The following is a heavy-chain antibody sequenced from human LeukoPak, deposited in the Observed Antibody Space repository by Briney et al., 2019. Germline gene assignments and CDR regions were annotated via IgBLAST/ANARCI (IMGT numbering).Heavy chain of an antibody. V-gene: IGHV4-61*02. Sequence: SQTLSLTCTVSGGSISSGSYYWSWIRQPAGKGLEWIGRIYTSGSTNYNPSLKSRVTISVDTSKNQFSLELSSVTAADTAVYYCATGGTTWDAFDIWGQGTMVTVSS. D-gene: IGHD1-7*01. CDR3: ATGGTTWDAFDI. CDR1: GGSISSGSYY. J-gene: IGHJ3*02. CDR2: IYTSGST.